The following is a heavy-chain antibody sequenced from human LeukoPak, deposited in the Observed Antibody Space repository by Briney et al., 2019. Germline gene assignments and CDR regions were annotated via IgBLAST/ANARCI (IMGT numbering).Heavy chain of an antibody. CDR1: GYTFNGYY. J-gene: IGHJ4*02. Sequence: GASVKVSCKASGYTFNGYYMHWVRQAPGQGLEWMGWISAYNGNTNYAQKLQGRVTMTTDTSTSTAYMELRSLRSDDAAVYYCARDTYCSGGSCYYPEPRFDYWGQGTLVTVSS. CDR3: ARDTYCSGGSCYYPEPRFDY. V-gene: IGHV1-18*04. D-gene: IGHD2-15*01. CDR2: ISAYNGNT.